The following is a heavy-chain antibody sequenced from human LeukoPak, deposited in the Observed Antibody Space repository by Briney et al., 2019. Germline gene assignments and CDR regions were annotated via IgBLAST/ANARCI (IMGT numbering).Heavy chain of an antibody. CDR3: ARGVNGWQQLTDAFDI. CDR2: ISSSSSYI. J-gene: IGHJ3*02. Sequence: GGSLRLSCAASGFTFSSYSMNWVRQAPGKGLEWVSSISSSSSYIYYADSVKGRFTISRDNAKNSLYLQMNSLRAEDTAVYYCARGVNGWQQLTDAFDIWGQGTMVTVSS. D-gene: IGHD6-13*01. CDR1: GFTFSSYS. V-gene: IGHV3-21*01.